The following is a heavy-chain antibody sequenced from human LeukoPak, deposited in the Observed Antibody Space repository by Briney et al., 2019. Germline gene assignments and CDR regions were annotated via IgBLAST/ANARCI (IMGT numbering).Heavy chain of an antibody. Sequence: GGSLRLSCAASGFTVSSNYMSWVRQAPGKGLEWVSAISGSVGSTHYVESVKGRFTISRDNSKNTLSLQMNSLKTEDTAVYYCTRHAWDSSGYPPTDYWGQGTLVTVSS. J-gene: IGHJ4*02. CDR2: ISGSVGST. D-gene: IGHD3-22*01. CDR1: GFTVSSNY. CDR3: TRHAWDSSGYPPTDY. V-gene: IGHV3-23*01.